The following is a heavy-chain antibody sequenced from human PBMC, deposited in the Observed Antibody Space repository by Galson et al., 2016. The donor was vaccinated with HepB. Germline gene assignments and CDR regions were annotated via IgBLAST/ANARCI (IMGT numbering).Heavy chain of an antibody. V-gene: IGHV3-30*18. CDR3: AKDGWSYYDSSGYYYLDC. CDR1: GFTFSRYG. D-gene: IGHD3-22*01. J-gene: IGHJ4*02. CDR2: ISFDGRNQ. Sequence: SLRLSCAASGFTFSRYGMHWVRQAPGKGLEWVAVISFDGRNQYYADSVKGRFTISRDNSKNTLYLQMNSMRAEDTAVYYCAKDGWSYYDSSGYYYLDCWGQVTLVTVSS.